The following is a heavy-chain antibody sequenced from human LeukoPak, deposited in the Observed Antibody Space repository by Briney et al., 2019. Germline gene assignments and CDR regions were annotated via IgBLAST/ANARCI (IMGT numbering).Heavy chain of an antibody. D-gene: IGHD6-13*01. CDR2: IKQDGSEK. Sequence: GGSLRLSCAASGFTFSTYWMSWVRQAPGKGLEWVANIKQDGSEKYYVDSVKGRFTISRDNAKNSLYLQMSSLRAEDTAVYYCATLRPRQQLVVDHWGQGTLVTVSS. CDR3: ATLRPRQQLVVDH. J-gene: IGHJ4*02. CDR1: GFTFSTYW. V-gene: IGHV3-7*01.